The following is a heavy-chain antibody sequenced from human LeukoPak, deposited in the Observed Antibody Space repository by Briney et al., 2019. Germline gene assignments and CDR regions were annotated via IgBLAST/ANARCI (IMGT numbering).Heavy chain of an antibody. J-gene: IGHJ3*02. V-gene: IGHV3-33*03. Sequence: PGGSLRLSCAASGFTFSRYGMHWVRQAPGKGLEWVVVIWADGINKYYSGSVRGRFTISRDNAKNTLYLQMNSLRGEDTAVYYCVKESGPFGAFDIWGQGTMVTVSS. CDR3: VKESGPFGAFDI. D-gene: IGHD3-10*01. CDR1: GFTFSRYG. CDR2: IWADGINK.